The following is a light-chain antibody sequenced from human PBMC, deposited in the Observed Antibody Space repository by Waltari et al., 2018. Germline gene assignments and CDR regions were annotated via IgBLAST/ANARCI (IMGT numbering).Light chain of an antibody. Sequence: DIQMTQSPSTLSASVGDRVTITCRASQNINIWLAWYQQKPGKAPNLLIYKASSLESGVPSRCSGGGSGTEFTLTISSLQPDDFATYYCQQYSIYSWTFGQGTKVEVK. J-gene: IGKJ1*01. CDR2: KAS. CDR1: QNINIW. CDR3: QQYSIYSWT. V-gene: IGKV1-5*03.